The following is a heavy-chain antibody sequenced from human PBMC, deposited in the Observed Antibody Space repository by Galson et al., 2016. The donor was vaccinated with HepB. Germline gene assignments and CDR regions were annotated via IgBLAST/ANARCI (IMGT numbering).Heavy chain of an antibody. CDR3: AKVDCGGDCKRFDC. Sequence: SLRLSCAASGFTFGNYVMRWVRQAPGKGLEWVSSITNIGGNTYYADSVKGRFTISRDNSKNTLYLQMSSLRAEDTALYYCAKVDCGGDCKRFDCWGQGTLVTVSS. CDR2: ITNIGGNT. J-gene: IGHJ4*02. CDR1: GFTFGNYV. V-gene: IGHV3-23*01. D-gene: IGHD2-21*02.